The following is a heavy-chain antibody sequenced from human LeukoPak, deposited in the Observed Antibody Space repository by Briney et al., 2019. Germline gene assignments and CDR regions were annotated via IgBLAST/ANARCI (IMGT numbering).Heavy chain of an antibody. V-gene: IGHV1-2*02. D-gene: IGHD3-22*01. CDR2: INPNSGGT. CDR3: ARELGYYDSSGYYYLGPFDY. Sequence: GASVKVSCKASGYTFTGYYMHWVRQAPGQGLEWMGWINPNSGGTNYAQKFQGRVTMTRDTSISTAYMELSRLRSDDTAVYYCARELGYYDSSGYYYLGPFDYWGQGTLVTVSS. CDR1: GYTFTGYY. J-gene: IGHJ4*02.